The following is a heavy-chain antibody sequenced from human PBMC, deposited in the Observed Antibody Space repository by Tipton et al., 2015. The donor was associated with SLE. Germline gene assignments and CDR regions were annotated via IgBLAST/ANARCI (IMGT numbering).Heavy chain of an antibody. CDR2: IYYGGST. CDR1: RGSISSSSYF. V-gene: IGHV4-39*01. D-gene: IGHD2-21*01. J-gene: IGHJ4*02. Sequence: TLSLTCTVSRGSISSSSYFWGWIRQSPGKGLEWIGSIYYGGSTYYNPSLRSRVTISVDTSKNQFSLLLDSVTPEDTAVYYCARKTQTGHLDCGGQGTLVTVSS. CDR3: ARKTQTGHLDC.